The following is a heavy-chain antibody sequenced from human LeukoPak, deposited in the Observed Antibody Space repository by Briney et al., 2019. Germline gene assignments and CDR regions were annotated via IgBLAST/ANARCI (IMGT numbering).Heavy chain of an antibody. CDR1: GGSIYSYY. J-gene: IGHJ4*02. V-gene: IGHV4-59*01. CDR2: IYDSGST. D-gene: IGHD5-12*01. CDR3: ARGAYSGYSFDY. Sequence: PSETLSLTCIVSGGSIYSYYWTWIRQSPGKGLEWIGYIYDSGSTNYNPSLKSRLTLSVDVSKNQFSLKLSSVTAADTAVYYCARGAYSGYSFDYWGQGTLVTVSS.